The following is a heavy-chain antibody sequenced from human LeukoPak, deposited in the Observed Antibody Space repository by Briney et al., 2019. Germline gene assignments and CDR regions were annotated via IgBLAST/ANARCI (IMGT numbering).Heavy chain of an antibody. CDR1: GGSISSYY. V-gene: IGHV4-59*08. J-gene: IGHJ3*02. Sequence: SETLSLTCTVSGGSISSYYWSWIRQPPGKGLEWIGYICYIGSTKYNPYLKSRVTISVDTTKNQFSLKLSSVTAADTAVYYCARHDYYDTSGYTPTAFDMWGRGTMVTVSS. CDR2: ICYIGST. CDR3: ARHDYYDTSGYTPTAFDM. D-gene: IGHD3-22*01.